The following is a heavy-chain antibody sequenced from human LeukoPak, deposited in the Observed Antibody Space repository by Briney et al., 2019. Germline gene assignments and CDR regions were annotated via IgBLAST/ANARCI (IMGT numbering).Heavy chain of an antibody. Sequence: PGGSLRLSCTASGFTFRSFSMHWVRQAPGKGLEWVAVISYDGSNKYYADSVKGRFTISRDNSKNTLYLQMNSLRAEDTAVYYCAREATLGYYTRAFDIWGQGTMVTVSA. CDR2: ISYDGSNK. CDR1: GFTFRSFS. CDR3: AREATLGYYTRAFDI. D-gene: IGHD3-3*01. V-gene: IGHV3-30-3*01. J-gene: IGHJ3*02.